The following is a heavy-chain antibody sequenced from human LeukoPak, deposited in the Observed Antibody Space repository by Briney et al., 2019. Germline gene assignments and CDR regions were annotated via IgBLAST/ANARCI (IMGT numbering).Heavy chain of an antibody. Sequence: PETLSLTCAVYGGSFSDNYWSWIRQPPGKGLEWVSYIFHSGATKYSPSLKSRVTTSFDTSRKQFSLRLSSVTAADTAVYYCARNNNFVGTTNNDAFDIWGQGTMVTVS. CDR1: GGSFSDNY. CDR2: IFHSGAT. J-gene: IGHJ3*02. D-gene: IGHD1-26*01. V-gene: IGHV4-59*01. CDR3: ARNNNFVGTTNNDAFDI.